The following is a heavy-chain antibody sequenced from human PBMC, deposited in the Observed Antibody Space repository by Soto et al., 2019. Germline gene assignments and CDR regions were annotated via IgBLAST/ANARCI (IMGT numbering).Heavy chain of an antibody. CDR1: GFTFSSYS. Sequence: GSLRLSCAASGFTFSSYSMNWVRQAPGKGLEWVSSISSSSSYIYYADSVKGRFTISRDNAKNSLYLQMNSLRAEDTAVYYCARDHGWGYYYGMDVWGQGTTVTVSS. CDR2: ISSSSSYI. CDR3: ARDHGWGYYYGMDV. J-gene: IGHJ6*02. D-gene: IGHD6-19*01. V-gene: IGHV3-21*01.